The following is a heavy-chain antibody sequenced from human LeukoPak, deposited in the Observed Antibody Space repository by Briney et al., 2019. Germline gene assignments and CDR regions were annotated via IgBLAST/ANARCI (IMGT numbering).Heavy chain of an antibody. CDR3: VRADAKKTAMVDY. CDR1: GFTFSSYA. V-gene: IGHV3-23*01. D-gene: IGHD5-18*01. Sequence: TGGSLRLSCATSGFTFSSYAMSWVRQAPGKGLEWVSGIGASGGSTYYADSVKGRFTISRDNAKNSLYLQMNSLRVEDTAVYYCVRADAKKTAMVDYWGRGTLVAVSS. J-gene: IGHJ4*02. CDR2: IGASGGST.